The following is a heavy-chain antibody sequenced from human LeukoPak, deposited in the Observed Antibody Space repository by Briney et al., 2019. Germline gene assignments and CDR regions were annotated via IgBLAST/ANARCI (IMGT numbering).Heavy chain of an antibody. D-gene: IGHD1-14*01. CDR1: GFTVSNNY. V-gene: IGHV3-66*01. Sequence: GGSLRLSCAASGFTVSNNYMSWVRQAPGKGLEWVSLIYSGGSTYYADSVKGRFTISRDNSKNTLYLHINSLRAEDTAVYYCVKDNPLDYWGQGTLVIVSS. CDR3: VKDNPLDY. J-gene: IGHJ4*02. CDR2: IYSGGST.